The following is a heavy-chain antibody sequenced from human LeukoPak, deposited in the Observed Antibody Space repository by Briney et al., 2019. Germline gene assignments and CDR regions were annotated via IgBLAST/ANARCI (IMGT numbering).Heavy chain of an antibody. CDR1: GCIFSTYG. Sequence: GGSLRLSCAASGCIFSTYGMRWVRQAPGKGLELVSSISGSGGTTFYADSVKGRFTISRDNSKNTLYLQMNSLRAEDTAAYYCANAGPGYNSGSNYYYGMDVWGQGTTVTVSS. CDR2: ISGSGGTT. V-gene: IGHV3-23*01. CDR3: ANAGPGYNSGSNYYYGMDV. J-gene: IGHJ6*02. D-gene: IGHD6-19*01.